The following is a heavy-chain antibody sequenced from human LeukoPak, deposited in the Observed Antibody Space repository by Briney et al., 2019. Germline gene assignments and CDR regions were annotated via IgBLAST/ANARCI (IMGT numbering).Heavy chain of an antibody. V-gene: IGHV1-18*01. CDR3: ARGSSGYSGYEYDY. J-gene: IGHJ4*02. CDR1: GYTFTNYG. CDR2: ISVYTGNT. Sequence: GASVKVSCKASGYTFTNYGISWVRQAPGQGLEWMGWISVYTGNTYYAQKFQARVTMTTDTSTTTAYMELRGLRSDDTAVYYCARGSSGYSGYEYDYWGQGTLVTVSS. D-gene: IGHD5-12*01.